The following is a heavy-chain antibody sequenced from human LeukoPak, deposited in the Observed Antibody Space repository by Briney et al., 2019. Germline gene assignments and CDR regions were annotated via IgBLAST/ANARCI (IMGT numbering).Heavy chain of an antibody. CDR3: ARDTVLRFLEWLPFDP. CDR2: IYTSGSP. CDR1: GGSISSYY. V-gene: IGHV4-4*07. Sequence: SETLSLTCTVSGGSISSYYWSWIRQPAGKVLEWIGRIYTSGSPNYNPSLKSRVTMSVDTSRNQFSLKLSSVTAADTAVYYCARDTVLRFLEWLPFDPWGQGTLVTVSS. J-gene: IGHJ5*02. D-gene: IGHD3-3*01.